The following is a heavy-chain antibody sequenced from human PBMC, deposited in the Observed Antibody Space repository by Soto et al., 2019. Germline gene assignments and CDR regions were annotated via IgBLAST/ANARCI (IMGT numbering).Heavy chain of an antibody. D-gene: IGHD2-15*01. Sequence: QVQLVESGGGVVQPGRSLRLSCAASGFTFSSYGMHWVRQAPGKGLEWVAVISYDGSNKYYADSVKGRFTISRDNSKNTLYLQMNSLRAEDTAVYYCAKDLPVVAADPDAFDIWGQGTMVTVSS. V-gene: IGHV3-30*18. CDR3: AKDLPVVAADPDAFDI. CDR1: GFTFSSYG. CDR2: ISYDGSNK. J-gene: IGHJ3*02.